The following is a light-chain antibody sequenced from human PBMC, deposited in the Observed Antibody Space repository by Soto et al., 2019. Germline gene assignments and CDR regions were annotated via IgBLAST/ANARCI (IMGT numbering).Light chain of an antibody. J-gene: IGKJ1*01. CDR3: QQSYSIPET. CDR1: QSIDNY. CDR2: AAS. V-gene: IGKV1-39*01. Sequence: DIQMTQSPSSLSASVGDRVTITCRASQSIDNYLNWYQQKPGKAPNLLIYAASTLLSGVPSRFSGRGSGTHFTLNISSLQPEDFATYYCQQSYSIPETFGQGTKVEIK.